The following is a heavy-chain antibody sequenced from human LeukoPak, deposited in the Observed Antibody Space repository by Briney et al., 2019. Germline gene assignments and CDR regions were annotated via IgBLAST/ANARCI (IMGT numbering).Heavy chain of an antibody. CDR2: ISYDGSNK. D-gene: IGHD3-10*01. Sequence: GRLLFLSYAASGFTFSSYAMHWVRQAPGKGLEWVAVISYDGSNKYYADSVKGRFTISRDNSKNTLYLQMNSPRAEDTAVYYCARDRETGEYYYYGMDVWGQGTTVTVSS. J-gene: IGHJ6*02. CDR3: ARDRETGEYYYYGMDV. V-gene: IGHV3-30-3*01. CDR1: GFTFSSYA.